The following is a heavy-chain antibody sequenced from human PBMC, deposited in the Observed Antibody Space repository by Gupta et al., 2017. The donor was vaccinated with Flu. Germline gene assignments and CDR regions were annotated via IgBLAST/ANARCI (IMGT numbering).Heavy chain of an antibody. CDR3: AKDWKWNFNNFGMNV. V-gene: IGHV3-30*18. CDR2: TSYDETNK. CDR1: GFSFRNYG. D-gene: IGHD1-1*01. Sequence: QEQVVESGGGVVQPGRSLRLSCAAFGFSFRNYGMHWVRQAPGKGLGWVAVTSYDETNKYHADSVKGRFTISRDNSKNTLYLQMNSLRTEDTAVYYCAKDWKWNFNNFGMNVWGQGTTVTVSS. J-gene: IGHJ6*02.